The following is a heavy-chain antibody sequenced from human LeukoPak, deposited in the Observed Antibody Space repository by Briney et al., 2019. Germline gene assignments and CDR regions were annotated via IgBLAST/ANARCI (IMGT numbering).Heavy chain of an antibody. CDR1: GYTFTSYD. J-gene: IGHJ1*01. Sequence: ASVKVSCKASGYTFTSYDINWVRQATGQGLEWMGWMNPNSGNTGYAQKFQGRVTITADESTSTAYMELSSLRSEDTAVYYCARDSTYYYDSSLPEYFQHWGQGTLVTVSS. CDR2: MNPNSGNT. CDR3: ARDSTYYYDSSLPEYFQH. D-gene: IGHD3-22*01. V-gene: IGHV1-8*03.